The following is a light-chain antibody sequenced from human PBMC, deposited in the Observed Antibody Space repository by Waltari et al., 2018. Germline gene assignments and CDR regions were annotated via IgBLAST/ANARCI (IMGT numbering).Light chain of an antibody. CDR3: QQYYSLPWT. V-gene: IGKV4-1*01. CDR1: QSVLYSSNNKNP. J-gene: IGKJ1*01. CDR2: WAS. Sequence: DIVMTQSPDSLAVSLGERATINCKSNQSVLYSSNNKNPLAWYQQKPGQPPKLLVYWASTRESGVPDRFSGSGSGTDFTLTISSLQAEDVAVYYCQQYYSLPWTFGQGTKVEIK.